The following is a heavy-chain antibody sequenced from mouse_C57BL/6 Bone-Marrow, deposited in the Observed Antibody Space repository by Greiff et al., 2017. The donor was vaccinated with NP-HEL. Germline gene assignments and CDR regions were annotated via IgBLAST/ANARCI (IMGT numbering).Heavy chain of an antibody. CDR3: ARGATVVMDY. Sequence: VQLLESGAELVRPGASVKLSCKASGYTFTDYYINWVKQRPGQGLEWIARIYPGSGNTYYNEKFKGKATLTAEKSSSTAYMQLSSLTSEDSAVYFCARGATVVMDYWGQGTSVTVSS. CDR1: GYTFTDYY. J-gene: IGHJ4*01. CDR2: IYPGSGNT. D-gene: IGHD1-1*01. V-gene: IGHV1-76*01.